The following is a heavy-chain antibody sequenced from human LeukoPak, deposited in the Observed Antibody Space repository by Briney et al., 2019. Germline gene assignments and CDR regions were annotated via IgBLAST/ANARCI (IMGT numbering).Heavy chain of an antibody. Sequence: ASVKVSCKASGGTFSSYAISWVRQAPGQGLEWMGGIIPIFGTANYAQKFQGRVTITADKSTSTAYMELSSLRSEDTAVYYCARAYCSGGSCSVLDYWGQGTLVTVSS. CDR2: IIPIFGTA. J-gene: IGHJ4*02. V-gene: IGHV1-69*06. CDR3: ARAYCSGGSCSVLDY. D-gene: IGHD2-15*01. CDR1: GGTFSSYA.